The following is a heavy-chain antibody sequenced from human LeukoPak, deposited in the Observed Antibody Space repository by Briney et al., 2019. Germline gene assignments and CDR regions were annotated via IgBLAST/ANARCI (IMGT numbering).Heavy chain of an antibody. CDR3: ARDAGDLYYYDSSGYYDY. CDR2: INPNSGGT. Sequence: ASVKVSCKASGYTFTGYYMHWVRQAPGQGLEWMGWINPNSGGTNYAQKFQGRVTMTRDTSISTAYMELSRLRSDDTAVYYCARDAGDLYYYDSSGYYDYWGQGTLVTVSS. J-gene: IGHJ4*02. CDR1: GYTFTGYY. D-gene: IGHD3-22*01. V-gene: IGHV1-2*02.